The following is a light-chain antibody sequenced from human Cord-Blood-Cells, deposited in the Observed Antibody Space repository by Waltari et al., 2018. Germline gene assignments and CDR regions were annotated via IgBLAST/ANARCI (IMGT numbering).Light chain of an antibody. Sequence: ELVLPPSPATLPSSPGDRATLPCRASQSVSSYLAWYQQKPGQAPRLLIYDASNRATGIPARFSGSGSGTDFTLTISSLEPEDFAVYYCQQRSNWPTFGPGTKVDIK. CDR2: DAS. J-gene: IGKJ3*01. CDR3: QQRSNWPT. CDR1: QSVSSY. V-gene: IGKV3-11*01.